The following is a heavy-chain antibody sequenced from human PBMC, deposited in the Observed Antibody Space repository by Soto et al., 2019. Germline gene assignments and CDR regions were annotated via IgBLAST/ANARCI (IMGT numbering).Heavy chain of an antibody. CDR1: GGTFSSYA. CDR3: ASRLWGGSGSYKVYYFDY. V-gene: IGHV1-69*13. J-gene: IGHJ4*02. Sequence: SVKASCKSSGGTFSSYAISWVRQAPGQGLEWMGGIIPIFGTANYAQKFQGRVTITADESTSTAYMELSSLRSEDTAVYYCASRLWGGSGSYKVYYFDYWGQGTLVTVSS. D-gene: IGHD3-10*01. CDR2: IIPIFGTA.